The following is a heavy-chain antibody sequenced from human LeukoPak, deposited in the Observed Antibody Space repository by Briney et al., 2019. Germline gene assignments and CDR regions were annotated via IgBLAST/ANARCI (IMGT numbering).Heavy chain of an antibody. J-gene: IGHJ6*02. V-gene: IGHV1-69*13. CDR2: IIPIFGTA. CDR1: GGTFSSYA. Sequence: SVKVSCKASGGTFSSYAISWVRQAPGQGLEWMGGIIPIFGTANYAQKFQGRVTITADESTSTAYMELSSLRSEDTAVYYCARYCSGGSCYSGFYYYYGMDVWGQGTTVTVSS. CDR3: ARYCSGGSCYSGFYYYYGMDV. D-gene: IGHD2-15*01.